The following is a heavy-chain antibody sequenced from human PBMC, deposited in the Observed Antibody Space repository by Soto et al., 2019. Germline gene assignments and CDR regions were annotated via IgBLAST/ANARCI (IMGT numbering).Heavy chain of an antibody. V-gene: IGHV1-46*01. D-gene: IGHD2-21*02. J-gene: IGHJ1*01. CDR2: INPSGGST. CDR3: ARSDCGGDCFPPSEYFQH. Sequence: ASVKVSWKASGYTFTIYYMHWVRQAPGQGLEWMGIINPSGGSTSYAQKFQGRVTMTRDTSTSTVYMELSSLRSEDTAVYYCARSDCGGDCFPPSEYFQHWGQGTLVTVSS. CDR1: GYTFTIYY.